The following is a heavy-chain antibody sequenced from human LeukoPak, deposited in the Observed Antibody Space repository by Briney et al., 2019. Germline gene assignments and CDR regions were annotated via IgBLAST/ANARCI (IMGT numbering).Heavy chain of an antibody. CDR1: GFTFSSYS. CDR2: ISSSSSYI. Sequence: GGPLRLSCAASGFTFSSYSMNWVRQAPGKGLEWVSSISSSSSYIYYADSVKGRFTISRDNAKNSLYLQMNSLRAEDTAVYYCARDGSGTTNFDYWGQGTLVTVSS. V-gene: IGHV3-21*01. D-gene: IGHD3-10*01. J-gene: IGHJ4*02. CDR3: ARDGSGTTNFDY.